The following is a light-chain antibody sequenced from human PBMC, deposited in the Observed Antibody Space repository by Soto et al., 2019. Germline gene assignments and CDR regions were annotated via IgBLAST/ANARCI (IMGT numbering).Light chain of an antibody. Sequence: EIVLTQSPATLSLSPGERATLSCRASQSVSSYLAWYQQKPGQAPRLLIYDASNRATGIPARFSGSGSGKDFTLTISSLEPEDFAGYYCQQRSNWPKLTFGGGTKVEIK. V-gene: IGKV3-11*01. CDR3: QQRSNWPKLT. J-gene: IGKJ4*01. CDR1: QSVSSY. CDR2: DAS.